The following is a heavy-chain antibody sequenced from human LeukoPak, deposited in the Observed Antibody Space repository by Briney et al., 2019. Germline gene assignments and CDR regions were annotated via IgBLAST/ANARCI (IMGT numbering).Heavy chain of an antibody. CDR2: VNQDGSGN. CDR3: VRAGGSSWSDF. D-gene: IGHD6-13*01. CDR1: GFTFSSYW. J-gene: IGHJ4*02. Sequence: PGGSLRLSCAASGFTFSSYWMSWVRQSPGKGLEWVANVNQDGSGNHYVDSVKGRFTISRDNAKNSVFVQMNGLRVEDTAVYYCVRAGGSSWSDFWGQGTLVTVSS. V-gene: IGHV3-7*01.